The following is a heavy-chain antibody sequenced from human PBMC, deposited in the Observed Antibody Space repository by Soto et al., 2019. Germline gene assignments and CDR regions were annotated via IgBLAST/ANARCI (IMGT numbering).Heavy chain of an antibody. D-gene: IGHD2-15*01. CDR1: GFTFDDYT. CDR2: ISWDGGST. CDR3: AKDNPPLISFDY. V-gene: IGHV3-43*01. Sequence: GGSLRLSCAASGFTFDDYTMHWVRQAPGKGQEWVSLISWDGGSTYYADSVKGRFTISRDNSKNSLYLKMNSLRTEDTAFFFCAKDNPPLISFDYWGQGTWVSVSS. J-gene: IGHJ4*02.